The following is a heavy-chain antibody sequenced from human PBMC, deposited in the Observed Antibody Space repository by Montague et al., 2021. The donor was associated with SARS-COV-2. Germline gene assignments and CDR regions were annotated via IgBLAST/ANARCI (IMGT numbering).Heavy chain of an antibody. D-gene: IGHD3-22*01. J-gene: IGHJ4*02. Sequence: SETLSLTCAVYGGSFNDYYWSWIRQPPGKGLEWIGQIIHSGSTNYNPSLKSRVTISVDTSKNQFSLKLRSMTAADTAVYYCARGRVVITMILVVIGYSYCFDYWGQGTLVTVSS. CDR3: ARGRVVITMILVVIGYSYCFDY. CDR2: IIHSGST. V-gene: IGHV4-34*01. CDR1: GGSFNDYY.